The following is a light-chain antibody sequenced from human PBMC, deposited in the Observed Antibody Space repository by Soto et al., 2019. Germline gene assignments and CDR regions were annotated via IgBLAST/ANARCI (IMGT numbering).Light chain of an antibody. CDR3: SSHTTSYTVDV. CDR1: ASDVGTNNY. Sequence: HCTLTRPASWSGSPGQSITISCTGTASDVGTNNYVSWYQQYPGKAPQLIIYEVSQRPSGISDRFFGSKSGDTASLTISGLQAEDEADYYCSSHTTSYTVDVYGTGTKVTVL. V-gene: IGLV2-14*01. J-gene: IGLJ1*01. CDR2: EVS.